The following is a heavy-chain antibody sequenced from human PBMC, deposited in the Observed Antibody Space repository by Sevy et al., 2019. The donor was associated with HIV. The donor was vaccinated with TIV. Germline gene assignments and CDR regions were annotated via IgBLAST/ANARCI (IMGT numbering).Heavy chain of an antibody. CDR2: IPIDGSNK. Sequence: GGSLRLSCAASGFTFKYHGMHWVRQAPGKGLEWLSLIPIDGSNKYYADSVKGRFTISRDNAKNTVSVQMNSLRPEDTATYYCAKDGGHIDIDYWGQGILVTVSS. D-gene: IGHD2-15*01. CDR1: GFTFKYHG. J-gene: IGHJ4*02. CDR3: AKDGGHIDIDY. V-gene: IGHV3-30*18.